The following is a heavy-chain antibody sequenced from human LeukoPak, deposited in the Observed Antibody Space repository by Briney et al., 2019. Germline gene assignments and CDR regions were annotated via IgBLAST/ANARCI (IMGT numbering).Heavy chain of an antibody. V-gene: IGHV4-59*08. D-gene: IGHD6-19*01. Sequence: SETLSLTCNASGGSISTYYWSWIRQPPGKGLEWIGYINHSGYTNSNPSLKSRVTISVDTSKNQLSLKLSSVTAADTAVYYCARHGSVWRFDYWGQGTLVTVSS. CDR1: GGSISTYY. CDR3: ARHGSVWRFDY. CDR2: INHSGYT. J-gene: IGHJ4*02.